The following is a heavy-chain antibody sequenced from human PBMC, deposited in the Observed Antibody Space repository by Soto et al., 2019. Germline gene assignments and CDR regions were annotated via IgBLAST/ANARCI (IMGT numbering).Heavy chain of an antibody. CDR3: ARLYYDFWSGYYEGMDV. V-gene: IGHV1-69*13. CDR1: GGTFSSYA. Sequence: SVKVSCKASGGTFSSYAISWVRQAPGQGLEWMGGIIPIFGTANYAQEFQGRVTITADESTSTAYMELSSLRSEDTAVYYCARLYYDFWSGYYEGMDVWGQGTTVTVSS. J-gene: IGHJ6*02. D-gene: IGHD3-3*01. CDR2: IIPIFGTA.